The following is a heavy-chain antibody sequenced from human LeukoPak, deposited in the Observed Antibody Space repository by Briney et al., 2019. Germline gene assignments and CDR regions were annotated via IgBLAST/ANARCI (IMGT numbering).Heavy chain of an antibody. D-gene: IGHD6-13*01. CDR2: IGGSGIST. V-gene: IGHV3-23*01. J-gene: IGHJ4*02. CDR3: ASLGSTWYLYYFDY. Sequence: GGSLRLSCAASGFTFSSYAMSWVRQAPGKGLEWVSVIGGSGISTKYVDTVKGRFTISRDNSKNTLYLQMNTLRAEDTAVYFCASLGSTWYLYYFDYWGQGTLVTVSS. CDR1: GFTFSSYA.